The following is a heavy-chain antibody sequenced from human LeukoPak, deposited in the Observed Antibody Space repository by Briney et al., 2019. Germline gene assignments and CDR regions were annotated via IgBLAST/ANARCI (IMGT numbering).Heavy chain of an antibody. D-gene: IGHD1-26*01. CDR2: ISSSSSTV. Sequence: GGSLRLSCAASGFTFSSYSMNWVRQAPGKGLEWVSYISSSSSTVYFADSVKGRFTISRDNAKNSLYLQMNSLRADDTAVYYCARLTTWEPSDYWGQGTLVTVSS. J-gene: IGHJ4*02. V-gene: IGHV3-48*01. CDR1: GFTFSSYS. CDR3: ARLTTWEPSDY.